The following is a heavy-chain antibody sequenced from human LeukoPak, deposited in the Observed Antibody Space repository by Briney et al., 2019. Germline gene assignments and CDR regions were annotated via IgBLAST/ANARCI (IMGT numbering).Heavy chain of an antibody. CDR1: GFTFSDYY. D-gene: IGHD2-8*01. V-gene: IGHV3-11*01. CDR2: ISSSGSTI. Sequence: PGGSLRLSCAASGFTFSDYYMSWIRQAPVKGLEWVSYISSSGSTIYYADSVKGRFTISRDNAKNSLYLQMNSLRAEDTAVYYCAREKCTNGVCHDAFDIWGQGTMVTVSS. J-gene: IGHJ3*02. CDR3: AREKCTNGVCHDAFDI.